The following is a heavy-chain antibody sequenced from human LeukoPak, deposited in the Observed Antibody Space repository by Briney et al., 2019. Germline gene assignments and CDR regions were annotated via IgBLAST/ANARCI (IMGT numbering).Heavy chain of an antibody. D-gene: IGHD2-2*01. CDR3: VSFYETY. CDR2: INSDGSWT. J-gene: IGHJ4*02. CDR1: GNYW. V-gene: IGHV3-74*01. Sequence: GGSLRLSCAASGNYWMHWVRQAPGKGLVWVSHINSDGSWTGYADSVKGRFAISKDNAKNTVYLQMNNLRAEDTAVYYCVSFYETYWGRGTLVTVSS.